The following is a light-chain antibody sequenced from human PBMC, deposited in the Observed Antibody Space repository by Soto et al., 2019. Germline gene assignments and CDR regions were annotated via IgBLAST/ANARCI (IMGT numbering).Light chain of an antibody. Sequence: DIVMTQSPDSLAVSLGERATINCKSSQSVLYSSDNKNYFAWFQQKPRQPPKLLIYWASTRASGVPDRFSGSGSGTDFTLTISSLQAEDVAVYYCHQHYDVPFTFGPGTKVEI. CDR2: WAS. CDR3: HQHYDVPFT. CDR1: QSVLYSSDNKNY. J-gene: IGKJ3*01. V-gene: IGKV4-1*01.